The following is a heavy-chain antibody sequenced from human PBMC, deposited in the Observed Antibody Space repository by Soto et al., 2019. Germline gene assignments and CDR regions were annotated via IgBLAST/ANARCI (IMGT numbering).Heavy chain of an antibody. Sequence: SVKVSCKASGGTFSSYAISWVRQAPGQGLEWMGGIIPIFGTANYAQKFQGRVTITADESTSTAYMELSSLRSEDTAVYYCAICSNYYDSSGPLYYWGQGTLVTVSS. V-gene: IGHV1-69*13. CDR2: IIPIFGTA. J-gene: IGHJ4*02. CDR1: GGTFSSYA. D-gene: IGHD3-22*01. CDR3: AICSNYYDSSGPLYY.